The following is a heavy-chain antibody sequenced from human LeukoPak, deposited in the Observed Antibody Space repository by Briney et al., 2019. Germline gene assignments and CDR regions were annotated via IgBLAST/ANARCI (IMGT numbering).Heavy chain of an antibody. V-gene: IGHV3-33*01. CDR1: GFTFSSYG. J-gene: IGHJ3*02. CDR3: ARDPSPPDYGDYDDAFDI. CDR2: IWYDGSNK. Sequence: PGGSLRLSCAASGFTFSSYGMHWVRQAPGKGLEWVAVIWYDGSNKYYADSVKGRFTISRDNSKNTLYLQMNSLRAEDTAVYYCARDPSPPDYGDYDDAFDIWGQGTMVTVSS. D-gene: IGHD4-17*01.